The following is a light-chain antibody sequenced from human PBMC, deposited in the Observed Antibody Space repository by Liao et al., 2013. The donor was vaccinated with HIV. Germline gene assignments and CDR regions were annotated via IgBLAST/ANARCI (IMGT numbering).Light chain of an antibody. CDR3: QAWDSNTAV. Sequence: SYVLTQPPSVSVAPGKTARITCGGNNIGSKSVHWYQQKPGQAPVLVIYYDSDRPSGIPERFSGSNSGNTATLIISGTQTMDEADYYCQAWDSNTAVFGTGTKVTVL. V-gene: IGLV3-21*01. CDR1: NIGSKS. J-gene: IGLJ1*01. CDR2: YDS.